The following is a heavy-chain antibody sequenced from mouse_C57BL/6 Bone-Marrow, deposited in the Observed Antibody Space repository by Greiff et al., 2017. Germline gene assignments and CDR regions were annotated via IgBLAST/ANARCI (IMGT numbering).Heavy chain of an antibody. CDR2: INPCNGGT. D-gene: IGHD2-1*01. Sequence: QVQLKQPGTELVKPGASVKLSCKASGYTFTSYWMHWVKQRPGQGLEWIGNINPCNGGTNYNEKFKSKATLTVDKSSSTAYMQLSSLTSEASAVFYCVTGNYGNYDASAMDYGGQGTSVTVSS. V-gene: IGHV1-53*01. J-gene: IGHJ4*01. CDR3: VTGNYGNYDASAMDY. CDR1: GYTFTSYW.